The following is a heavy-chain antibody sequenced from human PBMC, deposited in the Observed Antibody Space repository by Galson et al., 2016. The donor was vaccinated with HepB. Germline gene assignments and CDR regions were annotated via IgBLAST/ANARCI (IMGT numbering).Heavy chain of an antibody. Sequence: SLRLSCAVSGFTFNNAWMNWVRQAPGKGLEWVARTRNKPHRYSTEYAASVKGRFTISRDDSKNSIYLQMNSLKIEDTAVYYCARGAYCNTNFCPGPFDYWGQGTRVTVSS. V-gene: IGHV3-72*01. J-gene: IGHJ4*02. CDR1: GFTFNNAW. D-gene: IGHD2/OR15-2a*01. CDR2: TRNKPHRYST. CDR3: ARGAYCNTNFCPGPFDY.